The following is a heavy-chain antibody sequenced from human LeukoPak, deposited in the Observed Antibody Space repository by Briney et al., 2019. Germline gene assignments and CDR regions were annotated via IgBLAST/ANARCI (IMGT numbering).Heavy chain of an antibody. V-gene: IGHV4-34*01. D-gene: IGHD3-10*01. CDR2: INHSGST. CDR1: GGSISSYY. CDR3: ARGQPANPILLWFRELLYPAFDY. J-gene: IGHJ4*02. Sequence: PSETLSLTCTVSGGSISSYYWSWIRQPPGKGLEWIGEINHSGSTNYNPSLKSRVTISVDTSKNQFSLKLSSVTAADTAVYYCARGQPANPILLWFRELLYPAFDYWGQGTLVTVSS.